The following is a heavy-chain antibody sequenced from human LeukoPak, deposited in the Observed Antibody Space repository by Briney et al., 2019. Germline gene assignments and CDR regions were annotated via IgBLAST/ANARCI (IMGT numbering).Heavy chain of an antibody. Sequence: PSETLSLTCTVSGGSTSSYYWSWIRQPPGKGLEWIGYIYYSGSTNYNPSLKSRVTISVDTSKNQFSLKLSSVTAADTAVYYCARSLRWMNLYTPYYMDVWGKGTTVTVSS. V-gene: IGHV4-59*01. CDR2: IYYSGST. CDR1: GGSTSSYY. J-gene: IGHJ6*03. CDR3: ARSLRWMNLYTPYYMDV. D-gene: IGHD2-15*01.